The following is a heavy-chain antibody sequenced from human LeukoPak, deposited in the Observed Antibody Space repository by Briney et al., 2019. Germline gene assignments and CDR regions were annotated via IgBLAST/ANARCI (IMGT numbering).Heavy chain of an antibody. V-gene: IGHV3-74*01. Sequence: GGSLRLSCAASGVTFSSYWMRWVRQAPGKGLGWVSRINSDGCSTSYADSVKGRFTISRDNAQNTLYLQMNSLRAEDTPVYYCAVTTTTSWFDPWGQGTLVTVSS. CDR3: AVTTTTSWFDP. CDR2: INSDGCST. J-gene: IGHJ5*02. D-gene: IGHD1-1*01. CDR1: GVTFSSYW.